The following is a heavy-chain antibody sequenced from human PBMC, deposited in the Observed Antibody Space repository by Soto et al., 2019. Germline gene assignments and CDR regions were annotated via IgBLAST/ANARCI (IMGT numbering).Heavy chain of an antibody. CDR2: IKLDGSEK. Sequence: EVQLVESGGGLVQPGGSLRLSCAASGFTFSSYWMSWVRQAPGKGLEWVANIKLDGSEKYYVDSVKGRFTISRDNAKNSLYLEMNSLRAADTAVYYCARGAADRPRLFDYWGQGTLVTVSS. D-gene: IGHD6-6*01. J-gene: IGHJ4*02. V-gene: IGHV3-7*05. CDR3: ARGAADRPRLFDY. CDR1: GFTFSSYW.